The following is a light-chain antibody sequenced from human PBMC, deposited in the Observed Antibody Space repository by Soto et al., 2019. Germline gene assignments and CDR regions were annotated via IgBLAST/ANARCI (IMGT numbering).Light chain of an antibody. J-gene: IGLJ1*01. V-gene: IGLV2-11*01. CDR1: SSDVGAYNY. CDR2: DVS. Sequence: QSVLTQPLSVSRSPGQSVTISCTGTSSDVGAYNYVSWYQQHPAKAPNLMIYDVSKRPSGVPDRFSGSKSGNTASLTISGLQAEDEGDYYCCSYTNSAYVFGTGTKVHRP. CDR3: CSYTNSAYV.